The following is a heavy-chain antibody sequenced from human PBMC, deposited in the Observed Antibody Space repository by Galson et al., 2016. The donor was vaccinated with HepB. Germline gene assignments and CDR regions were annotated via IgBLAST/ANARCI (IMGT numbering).Heavy chain of an antibody. CDR3: ARDEVEYSLVDS. D-gene: IGHD5-18*01. V-gene: IGHV3-33*01. Sequence: SLRLSCAASGFSLNSYVMHWVRQAPGKGLEWAAVVWYDGSKKYYADSVKGRFTISRDISKNTLYLQMNNLRVEDTAVYYCARDEVEYSLVDSWGQGTQVTVAA. CDR1: GFSLNSYV. J-gene: IGHJ4*02. CDR2: VWYDGSKK.